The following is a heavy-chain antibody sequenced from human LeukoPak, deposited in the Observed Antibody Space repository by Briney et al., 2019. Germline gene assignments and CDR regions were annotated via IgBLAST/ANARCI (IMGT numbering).Heavy chain of an antibody. D-gene: IGHD2-2*01. V-gene: IGHV3-7*01. J-gene: IGHJ6*03. CDR3: AREGWVVPAVYYYYYYMDV. Sequence: PGGSLRLSCAASGFTFDDYAMHWVRQAPGKGLEWVANIKQDGSEKYYVDSVKGRFTISRDNAKNSLYLQMNSLRAEDTAVYYCAREGWVVPAVYYYYYYMDVWGKGTTVTVSS. CDR2: IKQDGSEK. CDR1: GFTFDDYA.